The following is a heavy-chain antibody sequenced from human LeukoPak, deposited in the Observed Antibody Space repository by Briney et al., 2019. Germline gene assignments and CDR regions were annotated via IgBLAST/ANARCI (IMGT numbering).Heavy chain of an antibody. CDR3: ARHVLGRNWFDP. V-gene: IGHV4-39*01. Sequence: SETLSLTCTVSGVSISSSSYYWGWIRQPPGKGLEWIGSIYYSGSTYYNPSLKSRVTISVDTSKNQFSLKMSSVTAADTAVYYCARHVLGRNWFDPWGQGTLVTVSS. CDR2: IYYSGST. J-gene: IGHJ5*02. D-gene: IGHD2-15*01. CDR1: GVSISSSSYY.